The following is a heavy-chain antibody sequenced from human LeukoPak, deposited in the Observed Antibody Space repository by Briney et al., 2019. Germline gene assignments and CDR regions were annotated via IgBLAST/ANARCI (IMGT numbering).Heavy chain of an antibody. CDR2: ISTGGRTI. J-gene: IGHJ4*02. V-gene: IGHV3-48*03. Sequence: GGSLRLSCAASGFRFSAFEMNWVRQAPGKGLEWISHISTGGRTIYYADSVKGRFTISRDNAKNSLYLQMNSLGGEDTGVYYCARGSGYVLDYWTQGTLVTVSS. D-gene: IGHD2-15*01. CDR3: ARGSGYVLDY. CDR1: GFRFSAFE.